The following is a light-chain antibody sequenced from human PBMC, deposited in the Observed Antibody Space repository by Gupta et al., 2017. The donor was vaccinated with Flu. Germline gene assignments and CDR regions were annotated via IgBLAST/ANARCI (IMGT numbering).Light chain of an antibody. CDR1: QYLRSD. J-gene: IGKJ1*01. Sequence: GDRATLSCRASQYLRSDLAWYQQKPGQAPRLIIFDASHRAAGIPARFSDSGSGTLFTLTISSLEPEDFAVYYCQQRYDTWTFGXGTKVEIK. CDR3: QQRYDTWT. CDR2: DAS. V-gene: IGKV3-11*01.